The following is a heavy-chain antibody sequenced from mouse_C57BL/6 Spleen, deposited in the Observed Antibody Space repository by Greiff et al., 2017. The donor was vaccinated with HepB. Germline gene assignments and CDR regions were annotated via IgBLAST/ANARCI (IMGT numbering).Heavy chain of an antibody. CDR1: GFTFSDYY. V-gene: IGHV5-12*01. D-gene: IGHD1-1*01. CDR2: ISNGGGST. CDR3: ARQSYYGSSYGYFDV. Sequence: EVMLVESGGGLVQPGGSLKLSCAASGFTFSDYYMYWVRQTPEKRLEWVAYISNGGGSTYYPDTVKGRFTISRDNAKNTLYLQISRLKSEDTAMYYCARQSYYGSSYGYFDVWGTGTTVTVSS. J-gene: IGHJ1*03.